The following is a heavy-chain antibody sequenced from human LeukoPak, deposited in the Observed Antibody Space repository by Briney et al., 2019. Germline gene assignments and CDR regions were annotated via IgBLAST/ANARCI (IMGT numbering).Heavy chain of an antibody. J-gene: IGHJ4*02. CDR3: VRDRDSYGRRADH. D-gene: IGHD5-18*01. Sequence: QSGGSLRLSCAASGFTFSTYWMSGVRQAPGKGLEWVANIKQDGSEKNYVDSVKGRFIISRDNVENSLYLQMNSLRVEDTAVYYCVRDRDSYGRRADHWGQGTLATVAS. V-gene: IGHV3-7*01. CDR1: GFTFSTYW. CDR2: IKQDGSEK.